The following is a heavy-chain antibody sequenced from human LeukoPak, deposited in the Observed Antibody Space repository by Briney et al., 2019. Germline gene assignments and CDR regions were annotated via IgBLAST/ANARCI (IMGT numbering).Heavy chain of an antibody. V-gene: IGHV3-30-3*01. CDR3: ARGLSGGFGEVRVFDI. D-gene: IGHD3-10*01. J-gene: IGHJ3*02. CDR2: ISYDGTNK. Sequence: QPGRSLRLSCAASGFTFSSYAMHWLRQAPGKGLEWVTDISYDGTNKDYAESEKGRFTISRDNSKNTLHLQMNSLRAEDTAVYYCARGLSGGFGEVRVFDIWGRGTMVTVSS. CDR1: GFTFSSYA.